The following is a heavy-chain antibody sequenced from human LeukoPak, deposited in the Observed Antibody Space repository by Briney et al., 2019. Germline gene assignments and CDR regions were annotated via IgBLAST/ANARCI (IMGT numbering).Heavy chain of an antibody. J-gene: IGHJ4*02. D-gene: IGHD5-18*01. Sequence: GASVTVSCKASGYTFTSYDINWVRHATGQGLEWMGWMNPNSGNTGYAQKFQVRVTMTRNTTISTAYMELSSLRSEDTAVYYCAGEVCGYSYGTRNPFDYWGQGTLVTVSS. CDR2: MNPNSGNT. CDR3: AGEVCGYSYGTRNPFDY. CDR1: GYTFTSYD. V-gene: IGHV1-8*01.